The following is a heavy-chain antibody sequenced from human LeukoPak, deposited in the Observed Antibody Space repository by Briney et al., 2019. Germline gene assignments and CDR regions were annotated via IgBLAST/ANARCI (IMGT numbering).Heavy chain of an antibody. CDR2: ISYDGSNK. CDR1: GFTFSSYG. J-gene: IGHJ4*02. D-gene: IGHD3-3*01. CDR3: AKSRSDVVDY. Sequence: GGSLRLSCAASGFTFSSYGMHWVRQAPGKGLEWVAVISYDGSNKYYADSVKGRFTISRDNSKNTLYLQMNSLRAEDTAVYYCAKSRSDVVDYWGQGTLVTVSS. V-gene: IGHV3-30*18.